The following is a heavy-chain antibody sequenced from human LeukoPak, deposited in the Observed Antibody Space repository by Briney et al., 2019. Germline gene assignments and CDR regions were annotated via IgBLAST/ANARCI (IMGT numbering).Heavy chain of an antibody. J-gene: IGHJ4*02. CDR2: ISRSSNYI. Sequence: PGGSLRLSCAASGFTFSSYSMNWVRQAPGKGLEWVPYISRSSNYIYYPDSLEGRFTVSRDDAKNSLYLQMNSLRAEDTAVYYCARVAGYSSSWYFDYWGQGALVTVSS. V-gene: IGHV3-21*01. CDR3: ARVAGYSSSWYFDY. D-gene: IGHD6-13*01. CDR1: GFTFSSYS.